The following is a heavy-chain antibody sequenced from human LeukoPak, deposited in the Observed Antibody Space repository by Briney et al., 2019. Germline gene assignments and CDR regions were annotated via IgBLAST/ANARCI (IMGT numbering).Heavy chain of an antibody. V-gene: IGHV3-21*01. D-gene: IGHD1-26*01. CDR3: ARCWSSGNYLFDAFDI. CDR2: ISTSSSYI. Sequence: GGSLRLSCAASGFTFSNYNMNWVRQAPGKGLEWVSSISTSSSYIYYADSLKGRFTISRDNARNSLYLQMNSLRAEDTAVYYCARCWSSGNYLFDAFDIWGQGTVVTVSS. CDR1: GFTFSNYN. J-gene: IGHJ3*02.